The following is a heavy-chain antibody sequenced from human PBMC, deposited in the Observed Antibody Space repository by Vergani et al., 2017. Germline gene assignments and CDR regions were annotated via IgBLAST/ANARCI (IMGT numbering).Heavy chain of an antibody. V-gene: IGHV3-66*02. CDR2: IYSGDET. CDR3: AGGNYYGSGTSVDP. CDR1: GSTVSGNY. Sequence: VQLVESGGGLVQPGGSLRLSCAASGSTVSGNYMTWVRQPPGKGLDWVSHIYSGDETYYADSVKGRVTISRDTSKNTLHLQINNLRVEDTAVYYCAGGNYYGSGTSVDPWGQGTLVTVSS. J-gene: IGHJ5*02. D-gene: IGHD3-10*01.